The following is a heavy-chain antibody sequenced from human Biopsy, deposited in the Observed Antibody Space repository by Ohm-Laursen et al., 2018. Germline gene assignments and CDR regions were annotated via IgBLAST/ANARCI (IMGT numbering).Heavy chain of an antibody. CDR1: GGSISGSS. CDR2: ISYSGST. J-gene: IGHJ3*02. D-gene: IGHD6-19*01. Sequence: SVTLSLTCTVSGGSISGSSWSWIRQAPGRGLEWVGYISYSGSTSNNPSLKSRITISVDTSKNQISLKVTSVTAADTAVYYCAKHGSGWTGDDALHIWGQGTMVTVSS. CDR3: AKHGSGWTGDDALHI. V-gene: IGHV4-59*08.